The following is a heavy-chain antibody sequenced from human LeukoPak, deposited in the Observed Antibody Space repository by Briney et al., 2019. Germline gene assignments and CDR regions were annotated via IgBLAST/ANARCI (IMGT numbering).Heavy chain of an antibody. CDR2: IYYSETT. V-gene: IGHV4-39*01. D-gene: IGHD2-21*02. Sequence: SETLSLTCTVSGGSISSSSYYWGWIRQPPGKGLEWIGSIYYSETTYYNPSLKSRVTISVDTSKNQFSLRLSSVTAADTAVYYCARLGCSGGDCYLDFWGQGTLVTVSS. J-gene: IGHJ4*02. CDR1: GGSISSSSYY. CDR3: ARLGCSGGDCYLDF.